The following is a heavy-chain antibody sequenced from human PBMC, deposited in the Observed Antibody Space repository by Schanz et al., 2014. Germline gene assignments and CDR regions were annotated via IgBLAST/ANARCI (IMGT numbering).Heavy chain of an antibody. CDR2: IGNGGVTI. CDR1: GFPFSDYF. CDR3: ARGGFGELRAFDI. J-gene: IGHJ3*02. D-gene: IGHD3-10*01. Sequence: QVQLVDSGGGLVKPGGSLRLSCTASGFPFSDYFMAWIRQPPGRGLEWVSYIGNGGVTIYYADSVKGRFTISRDNSKNSLYLQMNSLSPEDTAVYYCARGGFGELRAFDIWGQGTMVTVSS. V-gene: IGHV3-11*04.